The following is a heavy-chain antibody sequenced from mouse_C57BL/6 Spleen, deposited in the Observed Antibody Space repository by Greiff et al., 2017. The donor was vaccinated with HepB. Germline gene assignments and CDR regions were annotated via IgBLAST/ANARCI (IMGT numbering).Heavy chain of an antibody. Sequence: EVQLVESGGGLVKPGGSLKLSCAASGFTFSDYGMHWVRQAPEKGLEWVAYISSGSSTIYYADTVKGRFTISRDNAKNTLFLQMTSLRSEDTAMYYCARLTGTAYFDYWGQGTTLPVSS. V-gene: IGHV5-17*01. CDR2: ISSGSSTI. CDR3: ARLTGTAYFDY. J-gene: IGHJ2*01. D-gene: IGHD4-1*01. CDR1: GFTFSDYG.